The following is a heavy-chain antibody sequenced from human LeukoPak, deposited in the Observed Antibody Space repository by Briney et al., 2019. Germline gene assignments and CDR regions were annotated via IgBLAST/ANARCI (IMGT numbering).Heavy chain of an antibody. CDR1: GFTFLTYA. CDR2: IRDSGAST. D-gene: IGHD6-19*01. Sequence: PGGSLRLSCAASGFTFLTYAMSWVRQAPGKGLQWVSVIRDSGASTYYADSVKGRFTISRDNSKNTLYLQMNSPRAEDTAVYYCAKAGRSGWYPGWPFDIWGQGTMVTVSS. CDR3: AKAGRSGWYPGWPFDI. V-gene: IGHV3-23*01. J-gene: IGHJ3*02.